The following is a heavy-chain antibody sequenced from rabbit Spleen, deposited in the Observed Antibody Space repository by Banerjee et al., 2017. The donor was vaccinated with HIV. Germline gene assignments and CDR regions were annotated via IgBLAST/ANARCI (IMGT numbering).Heavy chain of an antibody. V-gene: IGHV1S40*01. J-gene: IGHJ4*01. D-gene: IGHD2-1*01. CDR1: GFSFIAGYY. Sequence: QSLEESGGDLVKPGASLTLTCTASGFSFIAGYYMCWVRQAPGKGLEWIGYIDPIFGSKYYASWVNGRFTISRHNAQNTLYLQLDSLTAADTATYFCLRDRADIGGDYGPYYFDLWGPGTLVTVS. CDR3: LRDRADIGGDYGPYYFDL. CDR2: IDPIFGSK.